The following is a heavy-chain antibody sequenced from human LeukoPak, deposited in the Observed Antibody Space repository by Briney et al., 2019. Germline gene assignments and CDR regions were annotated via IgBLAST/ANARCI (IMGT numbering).Heavy chain of an antibody. CDR2: LYYSGRT. CDR1: GGSISSYY. CDR3: AGSGYCSGGSCSDYYYYYMDV. Sequence: SETLSLTCTVSGGSISSYYWSWLRQPPGKGLEWIGYLYYSGRTNYNPSLKSRLTISVDTSKNQFSLKLSSVTAADTAVYYCAGSGYCSGGSCSDYYYYYMDVWGKGTTVTVSS. D-gene: IGHD2-15*01. V-gene: IGHV4-59*08. J-gene: IGHJ6*03.